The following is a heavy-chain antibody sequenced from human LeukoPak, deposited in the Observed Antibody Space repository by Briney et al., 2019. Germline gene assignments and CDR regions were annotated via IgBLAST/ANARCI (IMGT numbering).Heavy chain of an antibody. D-gene: IGHD2-21*02. CDR1: GFTFSGYS. CDR2: ISSGSSTI. Sequence: GGSLSLSCAVYGFTFSGYSMNWVRQAPGRWLEWVSYISSGSSTIYYADSVRGRLTISRDNAKSSLYLQMNSLRAEDTAVYYCARGRADYYFDYWSQGTLVTVSS. V-gene: IGHV3-48*01. CDR3: ARGRADYYFDY. J-gene: IGHJ4*02.